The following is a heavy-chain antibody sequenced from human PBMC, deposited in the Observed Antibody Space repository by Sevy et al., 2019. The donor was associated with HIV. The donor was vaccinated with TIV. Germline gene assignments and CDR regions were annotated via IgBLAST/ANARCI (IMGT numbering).Heavy chain of an antibody. J-gene: IGHJ4*02. CDR2: ISGSGIT. V-gene: IGHV3-11*01. D-gene: IGHD2-2*03. CDR1: GLIFSDYY. CDR3: ARDPLLGIAREVARGGY. Sequence: GGSLRLSCSGSGLIFSDYYMSWIRQAPGRGLEWVSYISGSGITYYADSVEGRFTISRDNARNSLYLQMNSLRADDTAVYYCARDPLLGIAREVARGGYWGQGTLVTVSS.